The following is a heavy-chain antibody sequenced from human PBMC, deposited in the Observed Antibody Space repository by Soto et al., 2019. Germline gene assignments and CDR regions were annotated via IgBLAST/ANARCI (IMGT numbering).Heavy chain of an antibody. V-gene: IGHV3-21*01. D-gene: IGHD6-19*01. CDR3: AREGLVAVAGTGY. CDR2: ISSSSSYI. Sequence: EVQLVESGGGLVKPGGSLRLSCAPSGFTFSSYSMNWVRQAPGKGLEWVSSISSSSSYIYYADSVKGRFTISRDNAKNSLYLQMNSLRAEDTAVYYCAREGLVAVAGTGYWGQGTLVTVSS. J-gene: IGHJ4*02. CDR1: GFTFSSYS.